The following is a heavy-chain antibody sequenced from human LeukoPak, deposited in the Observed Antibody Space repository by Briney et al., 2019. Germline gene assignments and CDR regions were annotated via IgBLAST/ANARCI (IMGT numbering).Heavy chain of an antibody. CDR3: ARDSYAFDI. CDR1: GFTFSSYA. CDR2: ISYDGSNK. Sequence: GGSLRLSCAASGFTFSSYAMHWVRQAPGKELEWVAVISYDGSNKYYADSVKGRFTISRDNSKNTLYLQMNSLRAEDTAVYYCARDSYAFDIWGQGTMVTVSS. V-gene: IGHV3-30*01. J-gene: IGHJ3*02.